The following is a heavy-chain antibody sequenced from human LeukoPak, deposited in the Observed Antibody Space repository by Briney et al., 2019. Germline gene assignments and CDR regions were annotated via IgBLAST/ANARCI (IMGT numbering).Heavy chain of an antibody. J-gene: IGHJ5*02. CDR2: IIPIFGTA. CDR1: GGTFSSYA. D-gene: IGHD3-16*01. Sequence: ASVKVSCKASGGTFSSYAISWVRQAPGQGLEWMGGIIPIFGTANYAQKFQGRVTITADESTGTAYMELSSLRSEDTAVYYCARDGGIWATNWFDPWGQGTLVTVSS. V-gene: IGHV1-69*13. CDR3: ARDGGIWATNWFDP.